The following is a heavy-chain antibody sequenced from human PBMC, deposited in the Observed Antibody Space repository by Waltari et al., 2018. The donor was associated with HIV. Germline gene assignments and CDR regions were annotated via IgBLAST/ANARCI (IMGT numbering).Heavy chain of an antibody. CDR2: ISGSDGGT. D-gene: IGHD2-21*01. Sequence: EVQLLESGGGLEQPGGSLRLSCAASGFTFSPSAINWVRQAPGKGLEWVSAISGSDGGTHYADSVRGRFTISRDNSKNTVYLQMNSLRIEDTAVYYCAKDPVESKIAAHFDLWGRGTLVTVSS. CDR3: AKDPVESKIAAHFDL. V-gene: IGHV3-23*01. CDR1: GFTFSPSA. J-gene: IGHJ2*01.